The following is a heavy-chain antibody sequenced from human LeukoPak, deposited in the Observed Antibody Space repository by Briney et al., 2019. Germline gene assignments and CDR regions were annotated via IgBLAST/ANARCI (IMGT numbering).Heavy chain of an antibody. CDR2: ISGVST. V-gene: IGHV3-23*01. CDR3: AKPLGGVGQHNDY. J-gene: IGHJ4*02. CDR1: GFTFSNYA. Sequence: GGSLRLSCAASGFTFSNYALTWVRQAPGRGLEWVSSISGVSTYYADSVKGRFSISRDNYKNTLYLQMSSLRAEDTAVYYCAKPLGGVGQHNDYWGQGTLVTVSS. D-gene: IGHD2-21*01.